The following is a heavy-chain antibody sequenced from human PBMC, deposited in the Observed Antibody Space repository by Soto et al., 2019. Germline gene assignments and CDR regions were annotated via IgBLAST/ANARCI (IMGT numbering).Heavy chain of an antibody. D-gene: IGHD5-12*01. Sequence: GGSLRLSCAASGFAVSSYWMHWVRQAPGKGLVWVSRISPAGSSTYYADSVRGRLTISKDTAKNTLYLQINSLGAEDTAVYYCARWNTGYGNFDSWGQGTLVTVSS. CDR2: ISPAGSST. V-gene: IGHV3-74*01. CDR1: GFAVSSYW. CDR3: ARWNTGYGNFDS. J-gene: IGHJ4*02.